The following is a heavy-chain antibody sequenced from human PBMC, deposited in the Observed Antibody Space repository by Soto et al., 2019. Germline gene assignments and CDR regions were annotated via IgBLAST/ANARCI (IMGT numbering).Heavy chain of an antibody. CDR1: GIPVSSNY. Sequence: GGSLRLSCAASGIPVSSNYMTWVRQAPGKGLEWVSVLHSGGDTYYANSVKGRFTISRHDSTNTLFLQMDSLTPEDTAVYYCARDGPYYYASRMDVWGQGTTVTVSS. CDR3: ARDGPYYYASRMDV. J-gene: IGHJ6*02. CDR2: LHSGGDT. D-gene: IGHD3-10*01. V-gene: IGHV3-53*04.